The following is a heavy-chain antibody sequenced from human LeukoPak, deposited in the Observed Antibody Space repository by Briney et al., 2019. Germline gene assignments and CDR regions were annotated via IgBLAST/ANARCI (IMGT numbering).Heavy chain of an antibody. Sequence: GGSLRLSCAASGFTFSSYNMNWVRQAPGKGLEWVSSITSGSSYIYYADSVKGRFTISRDNAKNSLYLQMNSLRAEDTAVYYCARRGSWADAFDIWGQGTMVTVSS. CDR3: ARRGSWADAFDI. D-gene: IGHD2-15*01. CDR2: ITSGSSYI. CDR1: GFTFSSYN. V-gene: IGHV3-21*01. J-gene: IGHJ3*02.